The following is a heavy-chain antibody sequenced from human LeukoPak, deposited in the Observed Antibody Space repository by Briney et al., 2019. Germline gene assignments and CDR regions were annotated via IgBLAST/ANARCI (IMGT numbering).Heavy chain of an antibody. CDR3: AKDSDSGSYLVYYYYGMDV. Sequence: GGSLRLSCVASGFTFSSYDMSWVRQAPGKGLEWVAVISYDGSNKYYADSVKGRFTISRDNSKNTLYLQMNSLRAEDTAVYYCAKDSDSGSYLVYYYYGMDVWGQGTTVTVSS. CDR1: GFTFSSYD. D-gene: IGHD1-26*01. CDR2: ISYDGSNK. V-gene: IGHV3-30*18. J-gene: IGHJ6*02.